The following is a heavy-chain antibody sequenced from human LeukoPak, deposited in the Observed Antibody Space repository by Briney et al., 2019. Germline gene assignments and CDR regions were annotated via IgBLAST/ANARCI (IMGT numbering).Heavy chain of an antibody. V-gene: IGHV1-3*01. D-gene: IGHD5-12*01. J-gene: IGHJ4*02. CDR2: INAGNGNT. Sequence: ASVKVSCKASGYTFTSYAMHWVRQAPGQRLEWMGWINAGNGNTKYSQKFQGRVTITRDTSASTAYMELSSLRSEDTAEYYCARVHRDIVAPFDYWGQGTLVTVSS. CDR3: ARVHRDIVAPFDY. CDR1: GYTFTSYA.